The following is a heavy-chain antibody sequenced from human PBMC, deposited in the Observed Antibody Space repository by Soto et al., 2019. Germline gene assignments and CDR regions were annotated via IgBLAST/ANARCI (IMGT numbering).Heavy chain of an antibody. Sequence: GGSLRLSCAASGFTFSSYSMNWVRQAPGKGLEWVSSISSSSSYIYYADSVKGRFTISRDNAKNSLYLQMNSLRAEDTAVYYCARDRGYGYGMDVWGQGTTVTVSS. CDR1: GFTFSSYS. J-gene: IGHJ6*02. CDR2: ISSSSSYI. D-gene: IGHD5-12*01. CDR3: ARDRGYGYGMDV. V-gene: IGHV3-21*01.